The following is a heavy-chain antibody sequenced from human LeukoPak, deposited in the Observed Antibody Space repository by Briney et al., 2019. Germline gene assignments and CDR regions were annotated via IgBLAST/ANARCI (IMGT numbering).Heavy chain of an antibody. Sequence: ASVKVSCKASGYTFTSYYMHWVRQAPGQGLEWMGWISAYNGNTNYAQKLQGRVTMTTDTSTSTAYMELRSLRSDDTAVYYCARSDIVVVPAAFDYWGQGTLVTVSS. CDR1: GYTFTSYY. D-gene: IGHD2-2*01. J-gene: IGHJ4*02. CDR2: ISAYNGNT. CDR3: ARSDIVVVPAAFDY. V-gene: IGHV1-18*04.